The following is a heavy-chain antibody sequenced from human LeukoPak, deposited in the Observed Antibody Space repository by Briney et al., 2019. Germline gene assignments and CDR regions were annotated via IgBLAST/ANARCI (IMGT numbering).Heavy chain of an antibody. CDR1: GYTFTSYA. J-gene: IGHJ4*02. CDR2: INAGNGNT. V-gene: IGHV1-3*03. CDR3: ARGYSGYDYFDY. D-gene: IGHD5-12*01. Sequence: ASVKVSCKASGYTFTSYAMHWVRQAPGQRLEWMGWINAGNGNTKYSQEFQGRVTITRDTSASTAYMELSSLRSEDMAVYYCARGYSGYDYFDYWGQGTLVTASS.